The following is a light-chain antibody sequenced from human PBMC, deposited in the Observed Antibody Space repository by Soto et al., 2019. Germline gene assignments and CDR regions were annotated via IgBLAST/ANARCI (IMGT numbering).Light chain of an antibody. V-gene: IGLV1-40*01. CDR3: QSYDSSLSVV. J-gene: IGLJ2*01. CDR1: SSNIGAGYE. CDR2: ENN. Sequence: QSVLTQPPSVSEAPGQRVTISCTGSSSNIGAGYEAHWYQQVPGTAPKLLIYENNNRPSGVPDRFSGSKSGTSASLAITGLQAEDEAEYYCQSYDSSLSVVFGGGTKVTVL.